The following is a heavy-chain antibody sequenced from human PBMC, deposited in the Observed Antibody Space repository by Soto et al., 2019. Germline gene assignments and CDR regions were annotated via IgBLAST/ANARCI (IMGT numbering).Heavy chain of an antibody. D-gene: IGHD4-17*01. J-gene: IGHJ5*02. CDR3: AREHFYGDKPQWFDP. CDR2: IYYSGST. CDR1: GGSISSGGYY. Sequence: QVQLQESGPGLVKPSQTLSLTCTVSGGSISSGGYYWSWIRQHPGKGLEWIGYIYYSGSTYYNPSLKSRVTISVDTSKNQFSLKLSSVTAADTTVYYCAREHFYGDKPQWFDPWGQGTLVTVSS. V-gene: IGHV4-31*03.